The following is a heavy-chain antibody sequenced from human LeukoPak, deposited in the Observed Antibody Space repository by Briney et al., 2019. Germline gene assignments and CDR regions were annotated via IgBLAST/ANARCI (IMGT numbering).Heavy chain of an antibody. Sequence: SETLSLTCTVSGGSISTYYWSWIRQPPGKGLEWIGYIYYSGSTNYNPSLKSRVTISVDTSKNQFSLKLSSVTAADTAVYYCARERVGAGAFDIWGQGTMVTVSS. D-gene: IGHD1-26*01. CDR3: ARERVGAGAFDI. V-gene: IGHV4-59*01. J-gene: IGHJ3*02. CDR2: IYYSGST. CDR1: GGSISTYY.